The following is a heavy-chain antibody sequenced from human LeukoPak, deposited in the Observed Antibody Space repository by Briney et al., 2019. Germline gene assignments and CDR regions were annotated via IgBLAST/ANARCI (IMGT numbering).Heavy chain of an antibody. J-gene: IGHJ4*02. CDR1: GFTFSNYA. Sequence: GGSLRLSCAASGFTFSNYAMSWVRQAPGKGLEWVSTISGSGGSTYYADSVKGRFTISRDNAKKSLYLQMNSLRPEDTAVYYCARGGATVVSWGQGTLVTVSS. D-gene: IGHD1-26*01. V-gene: IGHV3-23*01. CDR2: ISGSGGST. CDR3: ARGGATVVS.